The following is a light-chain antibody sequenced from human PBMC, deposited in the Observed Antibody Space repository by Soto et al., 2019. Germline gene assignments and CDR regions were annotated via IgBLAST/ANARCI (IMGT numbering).Light chain of an antibody. J-gene: IGLJ2*01. Sequence: QSVLTQPASVSGSPGQSITISCTGSSSDIGSYDRVSWYQRHPGKAFKLIIYEDTRRPSGISNRFSGSKSGNTASLTIFGLQAEDDADYYCCSYAGSSIFVVFGGGTKLTVL. CDR3: CSYAGSSIFVV. CDR1: SSDIGSYDR. CDR2: EDT. V-gene: IGLV2-23*02.